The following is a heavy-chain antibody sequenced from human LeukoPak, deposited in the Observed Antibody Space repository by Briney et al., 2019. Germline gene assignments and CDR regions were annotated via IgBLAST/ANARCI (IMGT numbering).Heavy chain of an antibody. V-gene: IGHV4-59*11. J-gene: IGHJ4*02. Sequence: SETLSLTYTVSGGSISSHYWSWLRQPPGKGLEWIGYIYYSGSTNYNPSLKSRVTISVDTSKNQFSLKLSSVTAADTAVYYCARNIAARPYYFDYWGQGTLDTVSS. CDR3: ARNIAARPYYFDY. CDR1: GGSISSHY. D-gene: IGHD6-6*01. CDR2: IYYSGST.